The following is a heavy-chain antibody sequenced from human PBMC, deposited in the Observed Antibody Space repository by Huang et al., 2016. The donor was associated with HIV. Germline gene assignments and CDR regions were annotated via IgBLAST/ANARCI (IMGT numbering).Heavy chain of an antibody. D-gene: IGHD3-9*01. J-gene: IGHJ4*02. CDR1: GYTFTTYS. CDR2: INPKTGKP. V-gene: IGHV7-4-1*02. CDR3: ARYRLTGTFLDS. Sequence: QVQLVQSGSELRKTGASVKVSCKASGYTFTTYSLIWVRQDTGQGLEWMGWINPKTGKPTYAQGFTGRFVFSLDTTVNTAYLQISSLKTDDTAKYFCARYRLTGTFLDSWGQGTQVTVSS.